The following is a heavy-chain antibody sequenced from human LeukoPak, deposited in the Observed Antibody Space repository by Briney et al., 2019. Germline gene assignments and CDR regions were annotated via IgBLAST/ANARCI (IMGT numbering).Heavy chain of an antibody. Sequence: GASAKVSCKASGYTFTSYYMHWVRRAPGQGLEWMGIINPSGGSTSYAQKFQGRVTMTRDTSTSTVYMELSSLRSEDTAVYYCARGGSITMIVVVPFDYWGQGTLVTVSS. V-gene: IGHV1-46*01. CDR2: INPSGGST. J-gene: IGHJ4*02. CDR1: GYTFTSYY. D-gene: IGHD3-22*01. CDR3: ARGGSITMIVVVPFDY.